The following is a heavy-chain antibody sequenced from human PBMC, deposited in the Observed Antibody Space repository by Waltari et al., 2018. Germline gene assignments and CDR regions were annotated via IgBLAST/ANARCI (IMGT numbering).Heavy chain of an antibody. V-gene: IGHV4-38-2*01. Sequence: QVQLQESGPGLVKPSETLSLTCAVSGYSISSGYYWGWIRQPPGKGLEWIGSSYHSGSTYYNPSRKRLVTISVDTSKNQFSLKLSSVTAADTAVYYCARHFPAGPLFDYWGQGTLVTVSS. J-gene: IGHJ4*02. CDR3: ARHFPAGPLFDY. D-gene: IGHD3-3*02. CDR2: SYHSGST. CDR1: GYSISSGYY.